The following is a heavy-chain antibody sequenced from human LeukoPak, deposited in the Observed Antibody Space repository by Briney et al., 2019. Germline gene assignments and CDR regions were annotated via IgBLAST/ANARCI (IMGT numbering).Heavy chain of an antibody. V-gene: IGHV1-2*02. CDR3: ARDYDFWSGYYFDY. J-gene: IGHJ4*02. CDR2: INPNSGGT. CDR1: GYTFTGYY. Sequence: ASVKASCKASGYTFTGYYMHWVRQAPGQGLEWMGWINPNSGGTNYAQKFQGRVTMTRDTSISTAYMELSRLRSDDTAVYYCARDYDFWSGYYFDYWGQGTLVTVSS. D-gene: IGHD3-3*01.